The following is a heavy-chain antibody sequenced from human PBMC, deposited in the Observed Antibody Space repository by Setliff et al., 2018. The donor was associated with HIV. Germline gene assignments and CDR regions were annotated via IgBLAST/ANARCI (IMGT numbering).Heavy chain of an antibody. J-gene: IGHJ3*01. D-gene: IGHD5-18*01. V-gene: IGHV3-48*04. CDR3: ASPQHSTSTDYGFDL. Sequence: GGSLRLSCAASGFTFSTYWMSWVRQAPGKGLEWVSYISSSGTTIYYADSVKGRFTISRDNAKKSLFLHMSSLRAEDTAVYFCASPQHSTSTDYGFDLWGQGTMVTVSS. CDR2: ISSSGTTI. CDR1: GFTFSTYW.